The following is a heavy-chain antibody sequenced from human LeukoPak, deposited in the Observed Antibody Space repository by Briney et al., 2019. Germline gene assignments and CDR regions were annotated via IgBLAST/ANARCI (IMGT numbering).Heavy chain of an antibody. Sequence: GASVKVSCKASGYTFTSYDINWVRHATGQGLGWMGWMNPNSGNTGYAQKFQGRVTMTRNTSISTAYMELSSLRSEDTAVYYCARGDRNCSGGSCSATFDYWGQGTLVTVSS. CDR2: MNPNSGNT. J-gene: IGHJ4*02. V-gene: IGHV1-8*01. CDR1: GYTFTSYD. D-gene: IGHD2-15*01. CDR3: ARGDRNCSGGSCSATFDY.